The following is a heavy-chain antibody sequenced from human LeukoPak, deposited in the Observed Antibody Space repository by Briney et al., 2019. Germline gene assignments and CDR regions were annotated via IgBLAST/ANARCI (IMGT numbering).Heavy chain of an antibody. CDR2: ISAYNGNT. J-gene: IGHJ4*02. CDR3: ARSGRGHFLTGYYNEDY. CDR1: GYTFTSYG. Sequence: ASVKVSCKASGYTFTSYGISWVRQAPGQGLEWMGWISAYNGNTDYAQNLQGRVTMTTDTSTSTAYMELRSLKSDDTAAYYCARSGRGHFLTGYYNEDYWGQGTLVTVSS. D-gene: IGHD3-9*01. V-gene: IGHV1-18*04.